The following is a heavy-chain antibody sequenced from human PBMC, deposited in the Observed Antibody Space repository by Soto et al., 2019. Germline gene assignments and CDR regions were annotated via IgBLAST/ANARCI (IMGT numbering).Heavy chain of an antibody. CDR2: ITGNGGT. CDR3: AKDAPGSGWLSDY. V-gene: IGHV3-23*01. Sequence: GGSLRLSCAASGFTFSSYAMSWVRQAPGKGLEWVSTITGNGGTSYADFVRGRFTISRDNSKNTLYLQMNSLRAEDTAVYYCAKDAPGSGWLSDYWGQGTLVTVSS. D-gene: IGHD3-22*01. J-gene: IGHJ4*02. CDR1: GFTFSSYA.